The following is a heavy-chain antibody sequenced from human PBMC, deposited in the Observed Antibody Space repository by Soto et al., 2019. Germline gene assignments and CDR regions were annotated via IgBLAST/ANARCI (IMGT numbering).Heavy chain of an antibody. Sequence: SVKVSCTASGYTFTSYAMHWVRQAPGQRLEWMGWINAGNGNTKYSQKFQGRVTITRDTSASTAYMELSSLRSEDTAVYYCARGEFLSYDDYWGQGTLVTVSS. CDR1: GYTFTSYA. CDR3: ARGEFLSYDDY. CDR2: INAGNGNT. D-gene: IGHD3-16*01. J-gene: IGHJ4*02. V-gene: IGHV1-3*01.